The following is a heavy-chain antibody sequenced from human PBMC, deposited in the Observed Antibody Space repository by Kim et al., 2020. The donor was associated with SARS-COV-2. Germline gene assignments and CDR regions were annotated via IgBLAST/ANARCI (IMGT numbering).Heavy chain of an antibody. J-gene: IGHJ4*02. D-gene: IGHD3-10*01. Sequence: AQKFQGRVTMTRDTSTSTVYMELSSLRSEDTAVYYCARDYYGSGRSPAYWGQGTLVTVSS. CDR3: ARDYYGSGRSPAY. V-gene: IGHV1-46*01.